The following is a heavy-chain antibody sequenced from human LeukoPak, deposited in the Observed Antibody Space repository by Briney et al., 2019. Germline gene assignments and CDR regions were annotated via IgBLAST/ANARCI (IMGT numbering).Heavy chain of an antibody. V-gene: IGHV1-8*03. D-gene: IGHD3-3*01. CDR3: ARGGINFSSLEFFLDF. Sequence: ASVKVSCKASGYSFSSHDIGWVRQAAGQGLEWMGWMNPSSGKTGYAQQFQGRVTISRDASLSTAYMELSSLTYEDTTVYFCARGGINFSSLEFFLDFWGQGTLVTVSS. J-gene: IGHJ4*02. CDR2: MNPSSGKT. CDR1: GYSFSSHD.